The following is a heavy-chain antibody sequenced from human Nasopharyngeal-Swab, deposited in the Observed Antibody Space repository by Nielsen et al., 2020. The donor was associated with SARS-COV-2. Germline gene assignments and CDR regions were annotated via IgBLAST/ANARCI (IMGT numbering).Heavy chain of an antibody. Sequence: GESLKISCAASGFTFSSYSMNWVRQAPGKGLEWVSSISSSSSYIYYADSVKGRFTISRDNAKNSLYLQMNSLRAEDTAVYYCARELSGYCSSPLGCYYYGMDVWGQGTTATV. CDR1: GFTFSSYS. CDR2: ISSSSSYI. V-gene: IGHV3-21*01. CDR3: ARELSGYCSSPLGCYYYGMDV. D-gene: IGHD2-2*01. J-gene: IGHJ6*02.